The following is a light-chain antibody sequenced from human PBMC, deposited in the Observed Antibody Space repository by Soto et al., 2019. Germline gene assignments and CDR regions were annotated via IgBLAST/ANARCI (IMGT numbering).Light chain of an antibody. J-gene: IGKJ1*01. CDR2: AAP. CDR3: QQTYTIPWT. V-gene: IGKV1-39*01. CDR1: QSITSY. Sequence: DIQMTQSPSSLSASVGDRVTITCRASQSITSYLNWYHQKPGKAPKLLIYAAPTLQSGVPSRFSGSGSGTDFTLTITSLQPEDFATYYCQQTYTIPWTFGQGTKVPIK.